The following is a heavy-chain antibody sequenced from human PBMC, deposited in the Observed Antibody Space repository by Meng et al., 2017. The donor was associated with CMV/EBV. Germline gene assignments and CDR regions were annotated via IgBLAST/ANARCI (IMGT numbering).Heavy chain of an antibody. CDR2: IKSKTDGGTT. CDR1: GFTFSNAW. V-gene: IGHV3-15*01. D-gene: IGHD6-13*01. J-gene: IGHJ6*02. CDR3: TTEPDSSSWPPYYYYGMDV. Sequence: GGLRLSCAASGFTFSNAWMSWVRQAPGKGLEWVGRIKSKTDGGTTDYAAPVKGRFTISRDDSKNTLYLQMNSLKTEDTAVYYCTTEPDSSSWPPYYYYGMDVWGQGTTVTVSS.